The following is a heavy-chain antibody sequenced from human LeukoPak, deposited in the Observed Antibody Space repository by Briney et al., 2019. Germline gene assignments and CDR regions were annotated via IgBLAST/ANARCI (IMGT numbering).Heavy chain of an antibody. Sequence: GGSLKLSCAVSGFTFSGSVMHWVRQASGQGLEWVGRIRSKTNTYATAYTASVKGRFTISRDDSKNTAYLQMNSLKTEDTAVYFCTRSYGVRAFDVWGQGTMVTVAS. J-gene: IGHJ3*01. CDR3: TRSYGVRAFDV. CDR1: GFTFSGSV. CDR2: IRSKTNTYAT. V-gene: IGHV3-73*01. D-gene: IGHD3-3*01.